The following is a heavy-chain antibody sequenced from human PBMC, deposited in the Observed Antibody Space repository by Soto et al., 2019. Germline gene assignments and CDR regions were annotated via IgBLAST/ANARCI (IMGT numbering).Heavy chain of an antibody. J-gene: IGHJ4*02. D-gene: IGHD4-17*01. CDR3: AKDMKWGGMTTIHYFDS. V-gene: IGHV3-9*02. CDR1: GFTADDYA. CDR2: ISSNSDTI. Sequence: GGSLRLSCVASGFTADDYAMHWVRQAPGKGLEWVSGISSNSDTIGYADSVKGRFTISRDNAKNSLFLQMNSLRPEDTALYYCAKDMKWGGMTTIHYFDSWGQGT.